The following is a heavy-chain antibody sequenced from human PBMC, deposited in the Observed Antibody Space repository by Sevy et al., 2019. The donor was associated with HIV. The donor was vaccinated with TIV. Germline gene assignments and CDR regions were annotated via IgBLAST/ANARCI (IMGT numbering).Heavy chain of an antibody. CDR1: GGSISSGGYY. CDR2: IYYSGST. Sequence: SENLSLTCTVSGGSISSGGYYWSWIRQHPGKGLEWIGYIYYSGSTYYNPSLKSRVTISVDTSKNQFSLKLSSVTAADTAVYYCARVTSTRGGYDFWSGYYSPFDYWGQGTLVTVSS. CDR3: ARVTSTRGGYDFWSGYYSPFDY. J-gene: IGHJ4*02. D-gene: IGHD3-3*01. V-gene: IGHV4-31*03.